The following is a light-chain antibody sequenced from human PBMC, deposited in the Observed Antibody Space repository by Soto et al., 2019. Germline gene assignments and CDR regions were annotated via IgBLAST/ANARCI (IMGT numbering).Light chain of an antibody. CDR3: QHHNSYPLT. CDR1: QGIYSH. V-gene: IGKV1-9*01. Sequence: DIQLTQSPSFLSASVGGRVTITCRASQGIYSHLAWYQQKPGKAPKLLIYAASTLQSGVPSRFSGSRSGTDFTLTVSSLQPDDVATYYCQHHNSYPLTFGGGTKVAIK. CDR2: AAS. J-gene: IGKJ4*01.